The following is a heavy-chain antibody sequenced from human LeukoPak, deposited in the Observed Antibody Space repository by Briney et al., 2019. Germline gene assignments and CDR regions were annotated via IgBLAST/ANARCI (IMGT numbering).Heavy chain of an antibody. CDR2: ISTSSSFM. J-gene: IGHJ2*01. V-gene: IGHV3-21*04. D-gene: IGHD6-13*01. CDR1: GFTFSSYA. Sequence: GGSLRLSCAASGFTFSSYAMNWVRQAPGKGLDWVSYISTSSSFMFYADSVKGRFTISRDNAKNTLYLQMDSLRVEDTAVYFCARVGKQPRWYFDLWGRGTVVTVSS. CDR3: ARVGKQPRWYFDL.